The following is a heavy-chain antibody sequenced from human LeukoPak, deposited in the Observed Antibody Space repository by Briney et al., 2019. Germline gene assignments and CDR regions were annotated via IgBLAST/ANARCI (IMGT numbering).Heavy chain of an antibody. Sequence: ASVKVSCKASGYTFTGYYMHWVRQAPGQGLEWMGWINPNSGGTNYAQKFQGRVTMTRDTSISTAYMELSRLRSDDTAVYYCARDYDTAAPNNWFDPWGQGTLVTVSS. V-gene: IGHV1-2*02. CDR1: GYTFTGYY. CDR3: ARDYDTAAPNNWFDP. CDR2: INPNSGGT. D-gene: IGHD3-9*01. J-gene: IGHJ5*02.